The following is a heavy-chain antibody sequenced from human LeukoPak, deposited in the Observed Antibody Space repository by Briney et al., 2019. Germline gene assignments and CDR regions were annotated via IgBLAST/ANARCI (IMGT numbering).Heavy chain of an antibody. CDR2: IWSDGSQK. V-gene: IGHV3-33*08. J-gene: IGHJ6*02. CDR1: GFTFSNAW. D-gene: IGHD1-26*01. CDR3: ARALFSGSFFGMDV. Sequence: GGSLRLSCAASGFTFSNAWMSWVRQTPGKGLEWVAIIWSDGSQKYYDDSVQGRFTISRDNSKNTVSLQMDGLRTEDTAVYYCARALFSGSFFGMDVWGQGTTVAVSS.